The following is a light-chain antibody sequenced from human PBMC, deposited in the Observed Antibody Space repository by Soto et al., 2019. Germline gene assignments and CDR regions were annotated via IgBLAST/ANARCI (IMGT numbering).Light chain of an antibody. CDR1: QSVNSN. CDR2: GAS. Sequence: EIVMAQSPATLSVSPGDRATLSCRASQSVNSNLAWYQQKPGQAPRLLMYGASTRATGIPDRVSGSGSGTEFTLTISSLQSEDFAVYYCQQYNQWPLTFGGGTKVDIK. CDR3: QQYNQWPLT. V-gene: IGKV3-15*01. J-gene: IGKJ4*01.